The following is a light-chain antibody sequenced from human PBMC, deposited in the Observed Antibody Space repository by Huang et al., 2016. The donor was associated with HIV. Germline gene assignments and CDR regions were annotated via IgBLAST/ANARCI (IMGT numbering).Light chain of an antibody. Sequence: IVMTQSPGTLSVSPGERATLSCRARQSGGIPLAWYHQKPGQSPRRPIYGASTRTTCSPARFSGSGSGTEFTLPIISLQSEDFAVYYCQQYYKLYTFGQGTKLEIK. V-gene: IGKV3-15*01. J-gene: IGKJ2*01. CDR1: QSGGIP. CDR3: QQYYKLYT. CDR2: GAS.